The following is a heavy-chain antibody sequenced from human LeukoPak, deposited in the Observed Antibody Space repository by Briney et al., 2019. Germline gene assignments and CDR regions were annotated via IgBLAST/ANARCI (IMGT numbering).Heavy chain of an antibody. Sequence: SETLSLTXTVSGGSISSGSYYWSWIRQPAGKGLEWIGRIYTSGSTNYNPSLKSRVTISVDTSKNQFSLKLSSVTAADTAVYYCARDPWDYDILTGYYVNWFDPWGQGTLVTVSS. J-gene: IGHJ5*02. CDR2: IYTSGST. CDR3: ARDPWDYDILTGYYVNWFDP. V-gene: IGHV4-61*02. CDR1: GGSISSGSYY. D-gene: IGHD3-9*01.